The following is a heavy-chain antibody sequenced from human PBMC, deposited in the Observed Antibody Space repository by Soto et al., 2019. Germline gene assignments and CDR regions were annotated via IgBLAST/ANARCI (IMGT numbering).Heavy chain of an antibody. CDR3: AKDRAPKTVAGTPLDY. Sequence: PGGSLRLSCAASGFTFSSYAMSWVRQAPGKGLEWVSAISGSGGSTYYADSVKGRFTISRDNSKNTLYLQMNSLRAEDTAVYYCAKDRAPKTVAGTPLDYWGQGTLVTVSS. CDR2: ISGSGGST. J-gene: IGHJ4*02. D-gene: IGHD6-19*01. V-gene: IGHV3-23*01. CDR1: GFTFSSYA.